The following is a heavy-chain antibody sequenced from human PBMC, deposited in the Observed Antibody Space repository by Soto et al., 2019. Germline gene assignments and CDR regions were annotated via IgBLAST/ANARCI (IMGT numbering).Heavy chain of an antibody. D-gene: IGHD2-2*01. CDR2: ISTSTGYT. Sequence: QVQLVESGGGLVKPGGSLRLSCTASGFIFSDYYMSWIRQAPGKGLEWISYISTSTGYTNYADSVRGRFTISRDNAKNSLNLLMNSLRADDTAIYYCARLFCSGTSCPYSSFDPWGQGTLVTVSS. J-gene: IGHJ5*02. V-gene: IGHV3-11*05. CDR3: ARLFCSGTSCPYSSFDP. CDR1: GFIFSDYY.